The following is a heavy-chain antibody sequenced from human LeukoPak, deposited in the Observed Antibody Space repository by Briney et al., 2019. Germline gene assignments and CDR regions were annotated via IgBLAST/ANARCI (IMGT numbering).Heavy chain of an antibody. CDR1: GYTFTSYD. D-gene: IGHD3-10*01. CDR3: ARAPRITMVRGVIYWFDP. Sequence: ASVKVSCKASGYTFTSYDINWVRQATGQGLEWMGWMNPNSGNTGYAQKFQGRVTITRNTSISTAYMELSSLRSEDTAVYYCARAPRITMVRGVIYWFDPWRQGTLVTVSS. V-gene: IGHV1-8*03. J-gene: IGHJ5*02. CDR2: MNPNSGNT.